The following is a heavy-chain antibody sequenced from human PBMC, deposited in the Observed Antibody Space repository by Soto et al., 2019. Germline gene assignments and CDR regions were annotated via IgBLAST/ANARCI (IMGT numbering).Heavy chain of an antibody. CDR1: GYTFTTYG. CDR3: ASAHAFRMPAL. CDR2: ISAYNGNT. D-gene: IGHD2-2*01. Sequence: QVQLVQSGAEVKKPGASVKVSCKTSGYTFTTYGISWVRQAPGQGLEWMGWISAYNGNTNYAQKFQGRVTVTTDPPPTTAYMELRLLSSADTAVYYCASAHAFRMPALWGQGTLVTVSS. J-gene: IGHJ4*02. V-gene: IGHV1-18*01.